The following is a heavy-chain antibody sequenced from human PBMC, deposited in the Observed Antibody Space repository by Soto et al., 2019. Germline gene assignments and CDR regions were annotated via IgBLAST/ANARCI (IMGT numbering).Heavy chain of an antibody. J-gene: IGHJ5*02. CDR3: ARDRGSSWYDGNNCFDP. D-gene: IGHD6-13*01. Sequence: ASVKVSCTSSGYTFTSYGITGVRQAPGQGLEWMGWISAYNGNTNYAQKLQGRVTMTTDTSTSTAYMELRSLRSDDTAVYYCARDRGSSWYDGNNCFDPWGQGTLVTV. CDR2: ISAYNGNT. CDR1: GYTFTSYG. V-gene: IGHV1-18*01.